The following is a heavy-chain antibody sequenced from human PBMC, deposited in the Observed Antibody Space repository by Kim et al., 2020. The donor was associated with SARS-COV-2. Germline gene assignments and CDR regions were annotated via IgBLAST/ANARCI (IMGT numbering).Heavy chain of an antibody. V-gene: IGHV3-30*07. Sequence: SVKCRFTISRDNSKNTLYLQMNSLRAEDTAVYYCARGDRSSSCYVYGMDVWGQGTTVTVSS. J-gene: IGHJ6*02. D-gene: IGHD6-13*01. CDR3: ARGDRSSSCYVYGMDV.